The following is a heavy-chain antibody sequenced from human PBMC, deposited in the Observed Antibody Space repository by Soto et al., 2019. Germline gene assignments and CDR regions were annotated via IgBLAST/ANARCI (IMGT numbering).Heavy chain of an antibody. Sequence: GGSLRLSCAASGLTFRSYWMHWVRQAPGKGLVWVSRINTDGSVAMYVDSVKGRFTISRDNAKNTLYLHMNSLRAEDTAVYYSVRYMHRCRLDYWGQGTLVTVSS. CDR1: GLTFRSYW. J-gene: IGHJ4*02. CDR3: VRYMHRCRLDY. D-gene: IGHD2-8*01. V-gene: IGHV3-74*03. CDR2: INTDGSVA.